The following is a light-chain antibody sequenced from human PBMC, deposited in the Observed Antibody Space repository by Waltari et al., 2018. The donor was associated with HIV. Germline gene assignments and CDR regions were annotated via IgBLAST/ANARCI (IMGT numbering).Light chain of an antibody. Sequence: QSALTQPASVSGSPGQSITISCTGTSSDVGVYNFVSWYQQHPGKAPKLMIYEVSNRPSGVSNRFSGSKSGNTVSLTISGLQAEDEADYSCSSYTSSSTVVFGGGTKLTVL. J-gene: IGLJ2*01. V-gene: IGLV2-14*01. CDR1: SSDVGVYNF. CDR2: EVS. CDR3: SSYTSSSTVV.